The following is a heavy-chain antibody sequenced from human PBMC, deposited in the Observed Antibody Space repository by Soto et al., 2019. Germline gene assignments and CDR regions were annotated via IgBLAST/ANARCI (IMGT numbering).Heavy chain of an antibody. D-gene: IGHD5-18*01. CDR1: GFTFSSYG. V-gene: IGHV3-33*01. CDR3: ARGHLDTAMGGFDY. Sequence: GGSLRLSCAASGFTFSSYGMHWVRQAPGKGLEWVAVIWYDGSNKYYADSVKGRFTISRDNSKNTLYLQMNSLRAEDTAVYYCARGHLDTAMGGFDYWGQGTLVTVSS. CDR2: IWYDGSNK. J-gene: IGHJ4*02.